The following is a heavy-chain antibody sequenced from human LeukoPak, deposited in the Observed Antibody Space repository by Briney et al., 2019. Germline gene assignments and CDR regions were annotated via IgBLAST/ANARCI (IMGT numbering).Heavy chain of an antibody. D-gene: IGHD4-17*01. CDR3: AKGDYFTVITAYDAFDI. CDR2: IIPIFGTA. J-gene: IGHJ3*02. CDR1: GGTFISYA. V-gene: IGHV1-69*13. Sequence: GASVKVSCKASGGTFISYAISWVRQAPGQGLEWMGGIIPIFGTANYAQKFQGRVTITADESTSTAYMELSSLRSEDTAVYYCAKGDYFTVITAYDAFDIWGQGTMVTVSS.